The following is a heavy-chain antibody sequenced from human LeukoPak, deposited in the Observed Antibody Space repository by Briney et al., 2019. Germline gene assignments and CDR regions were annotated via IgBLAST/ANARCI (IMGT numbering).Heavy chain of an antibody. Sequence: GPVKVSCKVSGYTLTELSMHWVRQAPGKVLEWMGGFDPEDGETIYAQKFQGRVTMTEDTSTDTAYMELSSLRSEDTAVYYCATELSGGADWYFDLWGRGTLVTVSS. CDR2: FDPEDGET. V-gene: IGHV1-24*01. D-gene: IGHD2-21*01. CDR3: ATELSGGADWYFDL. J-gene: IGHJ2*01. CDR1: GYTLTELS.